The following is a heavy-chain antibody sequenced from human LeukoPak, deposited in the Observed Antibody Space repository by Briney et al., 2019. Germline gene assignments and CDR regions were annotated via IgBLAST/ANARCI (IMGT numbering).Heavy chain of an antibody. CDR3: AREGTGEEFDY. CDR1: GFTFSSYS. V-gene: IGHV3-21*01. J-gene: IGHJ4*02. D-gene: IGHD7-27*01. CDR2: ISSSGSYR. Sequence: GGSLRLSCAASGFTFSSYSMNWVRQAPGKGLEWVSSISSSGSYRHYADSVKGRFTISRDNAKSSLYLQMNSLRAEDTAVYYCAREGTGEEFDYWGQGTLVTVSS.